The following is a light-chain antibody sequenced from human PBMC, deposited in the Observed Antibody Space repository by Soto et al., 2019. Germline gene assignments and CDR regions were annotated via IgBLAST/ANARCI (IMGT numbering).Light chain of an antibody. Sequence: DIQMTQSPSSLSASVGDRVTITCRASQSIGSYLNWYRQKPGTAPKLLIYGASSLYSGVPSRFSGRGSGTDFTLTISSLQPDDCATYVCQQSYSMGLTFGPGTKVDIK. CDR1: QSIGSY. V-gene: IGKV1-39*01. CDR2: GAS. CDR3: QQSYSMGLT. J-gene: IGKJ3*01.